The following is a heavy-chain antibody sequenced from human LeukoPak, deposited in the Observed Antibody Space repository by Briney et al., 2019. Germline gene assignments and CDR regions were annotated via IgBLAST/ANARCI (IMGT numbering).Heavy chain of an antibody. D-gene: IGHD1-14*01. Sequence: PSETLSLTCTVSGGSISSYYWSWIRQPPGKGLEWIAYIYYGGSTNYNPSLKSRVTISVDTSKNQFFLKLSSVTAADTAVYYCARVLRGTTNYFDSWGQGTLVTVSS. V-gene: IGHV4-59*01. J-gene: IGHJ4*02. CDR3: ARVLRGTTNYFDS. CDR2: IYYGGST. CDR1: GGSISSYY.